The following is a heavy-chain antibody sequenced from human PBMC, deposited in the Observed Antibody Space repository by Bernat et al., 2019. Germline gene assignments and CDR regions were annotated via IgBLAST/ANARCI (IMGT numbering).Heavy chain of an antibody. J-gene: IGHJ4*02. CDR2: ISSGSRCT. CDR3: ARDLWTTVSSSPGDY. Sequence: QVQLVESGGGLVKPGGSLRLSCAASGFRFSDYYMAWIRQAPGKGLEWVSYISSGSRCTDYADSVKGRFTISRDDVKNSLYLQMDSLRAEDTALYYCARDLWTTVSSSPGDYWGQGTLVTVSS. CDR1: GFRFSDYY. V-gene: IGHV3-11*06. D-gene: IGHD4-17*01.